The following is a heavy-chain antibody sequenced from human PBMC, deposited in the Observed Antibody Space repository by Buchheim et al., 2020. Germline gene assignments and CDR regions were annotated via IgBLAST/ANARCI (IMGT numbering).Heavy chain of an antibody. D-gene: IGHD3-10*01. V-gene: IGHV1-2*02. CDR2: INPNSGGT. Sequence: QVQLVQSGAEVKKPGASVKVSCKASGYTFTGYYMHWVRQAPGQGLEWMGWINPNSGGTNYAQQFQGRVTMTRDTSISTAYMELSRLRSDDTAVYYCARVDQNMVRGVIYTFDYWGQGTL. J-gene: IGHJ4*02. CDR1: GYTFTGYY. CDR3: ARVDQNMVRGVIYTFDY.